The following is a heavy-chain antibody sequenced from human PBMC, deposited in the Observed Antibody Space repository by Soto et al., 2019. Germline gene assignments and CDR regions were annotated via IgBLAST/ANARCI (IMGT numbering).Heavy chain of an antibody. J-gene: IGHJ3*02. V-gene: IGHV3-21*01. Sequence: GGSLRLSCAASGFTFSSYGMNWVRQAPGKGLEWVSSISSSSIYIYYADSVKGRFTISRDNAKNSLYLQMNSLRAEDTAVYYCARWWQLPSAFEIWGQGTMVTVSS. D-gene: IGHD2-15*01. CDR2: ISSSSIYI. CDR3: ARWWQLPSAFEI. CDR1: GFTFSSYG.